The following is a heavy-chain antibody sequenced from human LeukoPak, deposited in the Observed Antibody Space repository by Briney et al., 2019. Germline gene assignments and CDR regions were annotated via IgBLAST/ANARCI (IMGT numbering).Heavy chain of an antibody. V-gene: IGHV4-39*07. CDR3: ARRRADFWSGYYFDY. CDR2: IYYTGST. J-gene: IGHJ4*02. D-gene: IGHD3-3*01. CDR1: GGSISSTSYF. Sequence: TSETLSLTCTVSGGSISSTSYFWGWIRQPPGEGLEWIGSIYYTGSTYYTPSLKSRVTISVDTSKNQFSLKLSSVTAADTAVYYCARRRADFWSGYYFDYWGQGTLVTVSS.